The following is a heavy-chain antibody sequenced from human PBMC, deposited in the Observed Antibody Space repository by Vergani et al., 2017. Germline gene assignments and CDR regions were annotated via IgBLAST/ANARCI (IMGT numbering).Heavy chain of an antibody. CDR2: INHSGST. D-gene: IGHD3-22*01. V-gene: IGHV4-34*01. Sequence: QVQLQQWGAGLLKPSETLSLTCAVYGGSFSGYYWSWIRQPPGKGLEWIGEINHSGSTNYNPSLKSRVTISVDTSKNQFSLKLSSGTAADTAVYYCAKGGGGYYDSSGYYPAFDIWGQGTMVTVSS. J-gene: IGHJ3*02. CDR3: AKGGGGYYDSSGYYPAFDI. CDR1: GGSFSGYY.